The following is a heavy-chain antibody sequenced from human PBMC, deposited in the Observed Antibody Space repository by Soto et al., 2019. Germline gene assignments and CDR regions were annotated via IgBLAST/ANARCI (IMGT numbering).Heavy chain of an antibody. Sequence: GGSLRLSCAASGFSLSPYWMYWVRQVPGRGLEWVARLSSDGFGAAYADSVKGRFFISRDIARNTLSLQMNSLRTDDTAVYYCARDLGGPDYWGRGTSVTVSS. CDR3: ARDLGGPDY. J-gene: IGHJ4*02. CDR1: GFSLSPYW. V-gene: IGHV3-74*03. CDR2: LSSDGFGA. D-gene: IGHD3-16*01.